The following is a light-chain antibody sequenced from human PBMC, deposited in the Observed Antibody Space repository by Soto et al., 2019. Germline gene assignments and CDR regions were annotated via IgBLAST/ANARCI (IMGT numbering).Light chain of an antibody. CDR1: QSIVGRS. Sequence: EIVLTQSPGTLSLSPGARATLSCRASQSIVGRSLAWYQQLPGQAPRLLIYASSTRASGVPDRFSGSGSESEFTLTIAGLEPADFALYSCQQYRASPYTFGQGTRLEI. CDR2: ASS. J-gene: IGKJ2*01. CDR3: QQYRASPYT. V-gene: IGKV3-20*01.